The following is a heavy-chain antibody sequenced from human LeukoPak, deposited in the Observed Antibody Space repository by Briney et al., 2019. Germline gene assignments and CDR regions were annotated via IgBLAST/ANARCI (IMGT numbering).Heavy chain of an antibody. CDR3: ARPRGSSSEIDP. D-gene: IGHD6-6*01. CDR1: DASISTNNYS. Sequence: SETLSLTCTVPDASISTNNYSWGGIRQPPGKGLEWIGHIYYDGRTYYNPSLKSRVPMSDKTSKNQFTLKQSWVAPGDTAVDFCARPRGSSSEIDPWGLGTLVTISS. CDR2: IYYDGRT. V-gene: IGHV4-39*01. J-gene: IGHJ5*02.